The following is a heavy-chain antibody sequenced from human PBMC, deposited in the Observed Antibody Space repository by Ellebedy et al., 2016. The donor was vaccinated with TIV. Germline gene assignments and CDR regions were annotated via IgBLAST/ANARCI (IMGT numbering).Heavy chain of an antibody. D-gene: IGHD1-26*01. V-gene: IGHV1-18*01. CDR3: ARVGWGALLYYYYYGMDV. CDR2: ISAYNGNT. J-gene: IGHJ6*02. Sequence: ASVKVSXXASGYTFTSYGISWVRQAPGQGLEWMGWISAYNGNTNYAQKLQGRVTMTTDTSTSTAYMELRSLRSDDTAVYYCARVGWGALLYYYYYGMDVWGQGTTVTVSS. CDR1: GYTFTSYG.